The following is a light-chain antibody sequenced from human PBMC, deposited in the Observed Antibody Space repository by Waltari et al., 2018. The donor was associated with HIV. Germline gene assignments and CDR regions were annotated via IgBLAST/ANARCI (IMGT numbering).Light chain of an antibody. CDR2: DAS. J-gene: IGKJ5*01. Sequence: EKVMTQSPATLSVSPGERATFTCRASQSVNNNLAWYQQKPGQAPRLLIYDASTRATNIPARFSGSGSGTDFTLTISSLQSEDFAAYFCQQYANWPFTFGQGTRLEIK. CDR1: QSVNNN. V-gene: IGKV3-15*01. CDR3: QQYANWPFT.